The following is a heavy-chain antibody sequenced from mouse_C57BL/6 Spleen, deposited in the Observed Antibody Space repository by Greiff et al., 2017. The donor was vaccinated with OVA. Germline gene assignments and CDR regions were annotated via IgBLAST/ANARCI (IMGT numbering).Heavy chain of an antibody. CDR2: IDPETGGT. J-gene: IGHJ2*01. V-gene: IGHV1-15*01. Sequence: VQLQQSGAELVRPGASVTLSCKASGYTFTDYEMHWVKQTPVHGLEWIGAIDPETGGTAYNQKFKGKAILTADKSSSTAYMELRSLTSEDSAVYYGTRGGINWDGGNFDYWGQGTTLTVSS. CDR1: GYTFTDYE. D-gene: IGHD4-1*01. CDR3: TRGGINWDGGNFDY.